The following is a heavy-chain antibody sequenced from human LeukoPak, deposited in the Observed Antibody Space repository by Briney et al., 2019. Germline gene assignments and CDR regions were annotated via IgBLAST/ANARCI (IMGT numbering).Heavy chain of an antibody. CDR1: GFTFRTYA. CDR3: AKDAVGATESYFDY. D-gene: IGHD1-26*01. Sequence: GGSLRLSCAASGFTFRTYAMSWVRQAPGKGLEWVSGISDSGDGTYYAESVKGRFTISRDNSKNTVYLQMNSLRAEDTAVYYCAKDAVGATESYFDYWGQGTLVTVSS. V-gene: IGHV3-23*01. CDR2: ISDSGDGT. J-gene: IGHJ4*02.